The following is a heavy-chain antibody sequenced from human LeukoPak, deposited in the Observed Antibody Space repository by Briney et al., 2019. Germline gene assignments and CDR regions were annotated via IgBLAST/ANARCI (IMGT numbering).Heavy chain of an antibody. CDR3: VRDIVILPAAMEGHDAFDI. J-gene: IGHJ3*02. D-gene: IGHD2-2*01. Sequence: GGSLRLSCAASGFTVSSNYMSWVRQAPGKGLEWVSVIYSGGSTYYADSVKGRFTISRDNTKNTLFLQMNSLRAEDTAVYYCVRDIVILPAAMEGHDAFDIWGQGTMVTVSS. CDR1: GFTVSSNY. V-gene: IGHV3-53*01. CDR2: IYSGGST.